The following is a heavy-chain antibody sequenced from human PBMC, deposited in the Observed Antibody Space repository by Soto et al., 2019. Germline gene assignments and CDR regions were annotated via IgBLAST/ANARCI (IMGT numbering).Heavy chain of an antibody. V-gene: IGHV1-69*01. CDR2: IIPIFGTA. CDR3: ARSQGGSSSLDIYYYYYYGMDV. J-gene: IGHJ6*02. Sequence: QVQLVQSGAEVKKPGSSVKVSCKAPGGTFSSYAISWVRQAPGQGLEWMGWIIPIFGTAKYAQKFQGRVTITADEATSTGYMVLSSLRSEDTAVYYCARSQGGSSSLDIYYYYYYGMDVWGQGTTVTVSS. CDR1: GGTFSSYA. D-gene: IGHD2-15*01.